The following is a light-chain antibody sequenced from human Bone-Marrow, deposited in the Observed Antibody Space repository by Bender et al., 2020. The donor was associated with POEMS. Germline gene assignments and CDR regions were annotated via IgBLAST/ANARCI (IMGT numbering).Light chain of an antibody. V-gene: IGLV1-44*01. CDR2: NNS. CDR3: ATWDDSLNGWV. CDR1: SSKFGSYP. J-gene: IGLJ3*02. Sequence: QSVLTQPPSASGTPGQRVTISCSGSSSKFGSYPVNWYQQLPGAAPKLVIFNNSQRPSGVPHRFSGSNSGTSASLAISGLLSDDEADFYCATWDDSLNGWVFGGGTKLTVL.